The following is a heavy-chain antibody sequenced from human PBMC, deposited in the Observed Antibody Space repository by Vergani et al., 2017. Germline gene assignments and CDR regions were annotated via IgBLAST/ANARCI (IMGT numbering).Heavy chain of an antibody. CDR1: GGTFSSYA. Sequence: QVQLVQSGAEVKKPGSSVKVSCKASGGTFSSYAISWVRQAPGQGLEWMGGIIPIFGTANYAQKFQGRVTITADESTSTAYMELSSLRSEDTAVYYCAADQGGRLASPTYYYYGMDVWGQGTTVTVSS. D-gene: IGHD6-25*01. CDR2: IIPIFGTA. J-gene: IGHJ6*02. V-gene: IGHV1-69*01. CDR3: AADQGGRLASPTYYYYGMDV.